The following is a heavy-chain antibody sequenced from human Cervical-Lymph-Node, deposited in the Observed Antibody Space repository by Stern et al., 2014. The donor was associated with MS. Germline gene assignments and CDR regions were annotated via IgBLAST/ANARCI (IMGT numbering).Heavy chain of an antibody. CDR2: VSPKNGDT. CDR3: AENMDV. Sequence: VQLVESGPEVKKPWASLQVSCKPSGFTFSNYYEHWLRQPPGQRPGWEGRVSPKNGDTNYAPQFQGRGAMMRDTSVGLVALEVTRLRLDDTAIYYCAENMDVWGQGTTVTVSS. J-gene: IGHJ6*02. V-gene: IGHV1-2*02. CDR1: GFTFSNYY.